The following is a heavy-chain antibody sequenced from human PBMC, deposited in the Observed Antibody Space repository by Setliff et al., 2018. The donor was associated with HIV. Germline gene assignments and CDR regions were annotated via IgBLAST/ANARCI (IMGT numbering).Heavy chain of an antibody. J-gene: IGHJ4*02. Sequence: GGSLRLSCAASGFTFSRYAMHWVRQAPGKGLEWVAVLSYDESNKYYADSVKGRFTISRDNSKNTLSLQMNGLRAEDTAVYYCAKDVDPIFWSGYSQDYWGQGTLVTVSS. CDR3: AKDVDPIFWSGYSQDY. D-gene: IGHD3-3*01. CDR1: GFTFSRYA. CDR2: LSYDESNK. V-gene: IGHV3-33*06.